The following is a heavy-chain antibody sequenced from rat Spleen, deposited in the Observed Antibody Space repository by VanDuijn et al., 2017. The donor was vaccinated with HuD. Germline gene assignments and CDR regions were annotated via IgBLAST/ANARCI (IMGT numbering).Heavy chain of an antibody. CDR2: IDSAGST. CDR3: AGSLSYAHYFWYFDF. V-gene: IGHV3-3*01. Sequence: EVQLQESGPGLVKPSQSLSLTCSVTGYSITSNYRWNWIRSFPGNKLEWMAYIDSAGSTNYNPSLKSRLSITRETSRNQFFLQVNSVPTEDTATYYCAGSLSYAHYFWYFDFWGPGTMVTVSS. CDR1: GYSITSNYR. J-gene: IGHJ1*01. D-gene: IGHD1-12*01.